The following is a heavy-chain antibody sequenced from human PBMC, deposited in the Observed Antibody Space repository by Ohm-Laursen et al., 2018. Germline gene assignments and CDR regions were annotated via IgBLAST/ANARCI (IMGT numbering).Heavy chain of an antibody. CDR3: ARDQYSSSWSPQYYYYYYGMDV. J-gene: IGHJ6*02. Sequence: SLRLSCTASGFTFSSYSMNWVRQAPGKGLEWVSSISSSSSYIYYADSVKGRFTISRDNAKNSLYLQMNSLRAEDTAVYYCARDQYSSSWSPQYYYYYYGMDVWGQGTTVTVSS. CDR2: ISSSSSYI. D-gene: IGHD6-13*01. CDR1: GFTFSSYS. V-gene: IGHV3-21*01.